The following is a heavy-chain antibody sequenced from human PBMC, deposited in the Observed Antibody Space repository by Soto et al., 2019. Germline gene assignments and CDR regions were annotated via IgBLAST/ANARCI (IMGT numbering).Heavy chain of an antibody. D-gene: IGHD6-19*01. CDR1: GFTFSYYN. Sequence: PGGSLRLSCAASGFTFSYYNMHWARQAPGKGPEWVASIYDDGTTKYYEDSVKGRFTISRDNSNNTLYLQMNSLGAEDTAVYYCAKVLSSGWFYFDYWGQGTLVTVSS. CDR2: IYDDGTTK. V-gene: IGHV3-30*02. CDR3: AKVLSSGWFYFDY. J-gene: IGHJ4*02.